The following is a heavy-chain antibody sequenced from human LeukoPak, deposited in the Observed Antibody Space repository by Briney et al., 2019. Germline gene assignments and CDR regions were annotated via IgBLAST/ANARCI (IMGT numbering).Heavy chain of an antibody. V-gene: IGHV5-51*01. CDR3: ARIRDGYNCLNY. CDR2: IYPGDSDT. CDR1: GYSFNSYC. Sequence: GESLKISCKGCGYSFNSYCIGWVRQMPGKGLEWMGIIYPGDSDTRYSPSFQGQVTISADKSITTAYLQWSSLKASDTAMYYCARIRDGYNCLNYWGQGTLVTVSS. D-gene: IGHD5-24*01. J-gene: IGHJ4*02.